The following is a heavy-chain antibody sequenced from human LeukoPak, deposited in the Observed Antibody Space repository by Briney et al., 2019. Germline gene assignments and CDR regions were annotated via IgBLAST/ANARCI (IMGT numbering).Heavy chain of an antibody. CDR3: ARVLLSSGYST. Sequence: SETLSLTCSVSGASISSYYYNWIRQSPGKGLEWIGYTYYSGITNYNPSLKSRVTMSLVTSNNQFSLKLSSVTAADTAVYYCARVLLSSGYSTWGQGTLVTVSS. CDR1: GASISSYY. CDR2: TYYSGIT. J-gene: IGHJ5*02. D-gene: IGHD3-22*01. V-gene: IGHV4-59*01.